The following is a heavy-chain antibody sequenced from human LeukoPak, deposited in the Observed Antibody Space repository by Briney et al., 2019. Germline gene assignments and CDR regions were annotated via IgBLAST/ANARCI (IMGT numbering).Heavy chain of an antibody. Sequence: GGSLRLSCAVSGFPFSSYWMNWVRQPPGKGLEWVAEIKQDGTEKYYVDSVKGRVTISRDNAKNSLYLHMNSVRAEDSAVYSCARGFYSGAYWGQGTLVTVSS. CDR1: GFPFSSYW. V-gene: IGHV3-7*04. CDR3: ARGFYSGAY. J-gene: IGHJ4*02. CDR2: IKQDGTEK. D-gene: IGHD5-12*01.